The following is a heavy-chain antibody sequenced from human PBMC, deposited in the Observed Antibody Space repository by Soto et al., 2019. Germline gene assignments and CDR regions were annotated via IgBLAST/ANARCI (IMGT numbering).Heavy chain of an antibody. J-gene: IGHJ4*02. D-gene: IGHD3-16*02. CDR3: ARASWRKTLLYYFDY. V-gene: IGHV1-69*01. CDR1: GYTFTGYY. Sequence: QVQLVQSGAEVKKPGASVKVSCKASGYTFTGYYMHWVRQAPGQGLEWMGGIIPIFGTANYAQKFQGRVTITADESTSTAYMELSSLRSEDTAVYYCARASWRKTLLYYFDYWGQGTLVTVSS. CDR2: IIPIFGTA.